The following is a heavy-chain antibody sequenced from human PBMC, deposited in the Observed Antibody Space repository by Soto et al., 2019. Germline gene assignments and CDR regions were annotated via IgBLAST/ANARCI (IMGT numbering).Heavy chain of an antibody. J-gene: IGHJ4*02. CDR2: INSDGRST. CDR1: GFTFSNYW. Sequence: GGSLRLSCAASGFTFSNYWMHWVRQVPGKGLVWVSRINSDGRSTNYADSVKGRFTISRDNAKNTLYLQMNSLRAEDTAMYYCAKGGSSGWYGDYWGQGTLVTVSS. V-gene: IGHV3-74*01. D-gene: IGHD6-19*01. CDR3: AKGGSSGWYGDY.